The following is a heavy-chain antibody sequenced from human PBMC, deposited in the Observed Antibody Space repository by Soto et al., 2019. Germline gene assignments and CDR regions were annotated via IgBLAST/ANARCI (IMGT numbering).Heavy chain of an antibody. CDR1: GFPFQNCA. CDR3: ARNPFTSHPSLNWLDP. J-gene: IGHJ5*02. Sequence: GGSLRLSCAASGFPFQNCAMSWVRQAPGKGLEWVSAISGSGESTYYADFVRGRFTISRDNSKSTVYMQMNSLRPEDTAIYFCARNPFTSHPSLNWLDPWGQGSLVPVSS. V-gene: IGHV3-23*01. D-gene: IGHD2-2*01. CDR2: ISGSGEST.